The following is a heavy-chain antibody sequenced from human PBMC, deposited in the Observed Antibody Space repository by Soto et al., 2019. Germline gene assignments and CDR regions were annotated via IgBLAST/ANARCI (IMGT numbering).Heavy chain of an antibody. CDR2: ISSSSTTI. CDR3: ATSFITAIGTTA. D-gene: IGHD5-18*01. V-gene: IGHV3-48*01. Sequence: EVQLVESGGGLVQPGGSLRLSCEASGFTFSNFGINWVRQAPGKGLEWVSHISSSSTTIYYADSVKGRFTISRDNAKNSLYLQMSSLRGEDTAVYYCATSFITAIGTTAWGQGTLVTVSS. CDR1: GFTFSNFG. J-gene: IGHJ4*02.